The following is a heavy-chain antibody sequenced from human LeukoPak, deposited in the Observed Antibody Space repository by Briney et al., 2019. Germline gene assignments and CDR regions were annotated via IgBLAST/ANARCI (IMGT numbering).Heavy chain of an antibody. Sequence: GGSLRLSCAASGFTFSNYAMHWVRQAPGKGLEWVAFIRYDGSNKYYADSVKGRFTISRDNSKNTLYLQMNSLRVEDTAVYYCAKESRVVMDYWGQGTLVTVFS. D-gene: IGHD3-22*01. J-gene: IGHJ4*02. CDR1: GFTFSNYA. CDR2: IRYDGSNK. V-gene: IGHV3-30*02. CDR3: AKESRVVMDY.